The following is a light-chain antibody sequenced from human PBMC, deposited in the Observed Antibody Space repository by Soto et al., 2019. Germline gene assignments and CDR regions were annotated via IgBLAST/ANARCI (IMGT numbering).Light chain of an antibody. CDR3: STWDDSLRGLV. J-gene: IGLJ2*01. V-gene: IGLV1-44*01. Sequence: QSVLTQPPSASGAPGQGISISCSGSSSNIGGNSVSWYRQVPGTAPKLLIFSNHQRPSGVPDRFSGSKSGTSASLAISGLQSEDVADYYCSTWDDSLRGLVFGGGTKRTVL. CDR2: SNH. CDR1: SSNIGGNS.